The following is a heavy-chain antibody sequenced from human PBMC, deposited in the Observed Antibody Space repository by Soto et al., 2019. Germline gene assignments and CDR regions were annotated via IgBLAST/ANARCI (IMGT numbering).Heavy chain of an antibody. CDR3: TKIAAAGDAFDI. CDR1: GFTFSSYA. CDR2: ISGSGGST. Sequence: EVQLLESGGGLVQPGGSLRLSCAASGFTFSSYAMSWVRQAPGKGLEWVSAISGSGGSTYYADSVKGRFTISRDNSTNTLYLQMNSLRAEDTAVYYSTKIAAAGDAFDIWGHGTMVTVSS. D-gene: IGHD6-13*01. V-gene: IGHV3-23*01. J-gene: IGHJ3*02.